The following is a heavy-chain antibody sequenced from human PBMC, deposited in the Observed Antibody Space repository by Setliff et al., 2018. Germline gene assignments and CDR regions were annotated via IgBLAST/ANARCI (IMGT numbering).Heavy chain of an antibody. D-gene: IGHD3-22*01. CDR1: GYTFTNHY. CDR3: ARGYYDSYARYYVVGDY. V-gene: IGHV1-46*01. J-gene: IGHJ4*02. Sequence: GGSLRLSCAASGYTFTNHYMHWVRQAPGQGLEWMGTINPGGGSTTYAQKFQGRVTMTRDTSTSTVYMELSSLRTEDTAVYYCARGYYDSYARYYVVGDYWGQGTPVTVSS. CDR2: INPGGGST.